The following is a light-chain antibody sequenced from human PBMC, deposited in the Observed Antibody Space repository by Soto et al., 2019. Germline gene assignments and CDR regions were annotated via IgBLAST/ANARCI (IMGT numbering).Light chain of an antibody. CDR3: ATWDDSLSGRV. V-gene: IGLV1-47*01. J-gene: IGLJ3*02. CDR2: VNN. CDR1: SSNIGSNY. Sequence: QSVLTQPPSASGTPGQRVTISCSGSSSNIGSNYVYWYQQLPGTAPKLLISVNNQRPSGVPDRFSGSESGTSAPLAISGLRSEDEADYYCATWDDSLSGRVFGGGTKLTVL.